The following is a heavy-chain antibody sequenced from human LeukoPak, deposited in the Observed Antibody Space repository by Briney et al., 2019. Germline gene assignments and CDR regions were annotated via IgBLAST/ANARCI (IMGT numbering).Heavy chain of an antibody. CDR1: GVTVSSNY. Sequence: GGSLRLSCAASGVTVSSNYMSWVRQAPGKGLEWVSVIYSADNTYYTDSVKGRFTISRDNSKNTLYLQMNGLRAEDTAVYYCARDASGFHYFDYWGQGTLVTVSS. J-gene: IGHJ4*02. CDR3: ARDASGFHYFDY. D-gene: IGHD3-10*01. CDR2: IYSADNT. V-gene: IGHV3-53*01.